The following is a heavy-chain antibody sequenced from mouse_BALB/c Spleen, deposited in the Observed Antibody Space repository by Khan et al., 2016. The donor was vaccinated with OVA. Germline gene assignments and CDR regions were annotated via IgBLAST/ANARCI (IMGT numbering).Heavy chain of an antibody. CDR2: INSNGGST. J-gene: IGHJ2*01. CDR1: GFTFSSYG. CDR3: ARMARTIN. Sequence: DVQLVESGGGLVQPGGSLKLSCAASGFTFSSYGMSWVRQTPDKRLELVATINSNGGSTYYPDSVKGRFTISRDNAKKTLYLQMSSRKSEDTAMYYCARMARTINWGQGTTLTVSS. V-gene: IGHV5-6-3*01.